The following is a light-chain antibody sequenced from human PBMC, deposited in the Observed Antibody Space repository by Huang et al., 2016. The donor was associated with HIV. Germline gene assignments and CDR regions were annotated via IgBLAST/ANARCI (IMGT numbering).Light chain of an antibody. Sequence: DIIMTQSPDSLAVSLGERATLNCRSSQRVYSSSTSKDYMAWFQQKPWQPPRLLLFWASTREAGFPDRFSGSGSGTHFTLTIANLEAEDAAIYYCQQYYSSPQTFGQGTRVEVK. V-gene: IGKV4-1*01. J-gene: IGKJ1*01. CDR3: QQYYSSPQT. CDR2: WAS. CDR1: QRVYSSSTSKDY.